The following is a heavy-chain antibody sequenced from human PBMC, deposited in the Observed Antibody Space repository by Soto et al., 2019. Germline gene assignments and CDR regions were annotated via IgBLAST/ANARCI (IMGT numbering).Heavy chain of an antibody. J-gene: IGHJ5*02. CDR2: TYYRSKWYN. Sequence: SQPVSLTYSIPGASVSSNISACNCIRQSPSRGLEWLGRTYYRSKWYNDYAVSVKSRITINPDTSKNQFSLQLNSVTPEDTAVYYCARHRVYCSSTSCYKGWFDPCGQRTLVTVSS. D-gene: IGHD2-2*02. CDR1: GASVSSNISA. CDR3: ARHRVYCSSTSCYKGWFDP. V-gene: IGHV6-1*01.